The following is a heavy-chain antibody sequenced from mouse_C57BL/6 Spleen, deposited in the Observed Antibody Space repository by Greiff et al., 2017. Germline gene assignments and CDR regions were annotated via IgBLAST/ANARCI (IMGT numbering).Heavy chain of an antibody. D-gene: IGHD1-2*01. Sequence: QVQLQQPGAELVRPGSSVKLSCKASGYTFTSYWMHWVKQRPIQGLEWIGNIDPSDSETHYNQKFKDKATLTVDKSSSTAYMQLSILRSEGSAVYYYARRLNYARDYWGQGTSVTVSS. J-gene: IGHJ4*01. V-gene: IGHV1-52*01. CDR2: IDPSDSET. CDR1: GYTFTSYW. CDR3: ARRLNYARDY.